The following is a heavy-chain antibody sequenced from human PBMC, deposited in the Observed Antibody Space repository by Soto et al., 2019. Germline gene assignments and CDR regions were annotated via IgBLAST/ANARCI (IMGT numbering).Heavy chain of an antibody. Sequence: SETLSLTCAVSGASISGSDYYWAWLRQSPGKGPEWIGSVFYTGFTPYNPSLESRVSVSVDTSKSQFSLKLSAVTAADTAVYYCATSQKGYNWNYFDHWGQGALVTVSS. D-gene: IGHD1-20*01. CDR1: GASISGSDYY. CDR3: ATSQKGYNWNYFDH. V-gene: IGHV4-39*01. J-gene: IGHJ4*02. CDR2: VFYTGFT.